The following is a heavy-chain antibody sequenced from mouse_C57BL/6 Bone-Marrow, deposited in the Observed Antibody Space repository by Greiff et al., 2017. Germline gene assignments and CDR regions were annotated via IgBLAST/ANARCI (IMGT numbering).Heavy chain of an antibody. V-gene: IGHV10-1*01. CDR1: GFSFNTYA. CDR2: IRSKSNNYAT. Sequence: EVKLMESGGGLVQPKGSLKLSCAASGFSFNTYAMNWVRQAPGKGLEWVARIRSKSNNYATYYADSVKDRFTISRDDSESMLYLQMNNLKTEDTAMYYCVRLGNYPYYAMDYWGQGTSVTVSS. D-gene: IGHD2-1*01. J-gene: IGHJ4*01. CDR3: VRLGNYPYYAMDY.